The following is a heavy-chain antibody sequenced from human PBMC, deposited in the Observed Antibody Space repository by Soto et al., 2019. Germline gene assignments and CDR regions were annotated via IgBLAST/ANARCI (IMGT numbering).Heavy chain of an antibody. CDR2: VYYTGTI. V-gene: IGHV4-59*01. D-gene: IGHD1-26*01. CDR3: ARDFAGRGPFDP. CDR1: NVSISSSY. Sequence: PSETLSLTCIVSNVSISSSYWNWLRQAPGKGLEWIGFVYYTGTIKYNPSLKSRVTISVDTSRNEFSLRLTSVTTADTAFYFCARDFAGRGPFDPWGPGTLVTVSS. J-gene: IGHJ5*01.